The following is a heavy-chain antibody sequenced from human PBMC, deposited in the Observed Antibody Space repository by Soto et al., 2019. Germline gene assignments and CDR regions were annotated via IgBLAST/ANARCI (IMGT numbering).Heavy chain of an antibody. V-gene: IGHV3-23*01. Sequence: GGSLRLSCAASGFTFSSYAMSWVRQAPGKGLEWVSAISGSGGSTYYADSVKGRFTISRDNSKNTLYLQMNSLRAEDTAVYYCARGGLYDILTGYTGYWGQGTLVTVSS. CDR2: ISGSGGST. CDR1: GFTFSSYA. CDR3: ARGGLYDILTGYTGY. D-gene: IGHD3-9*01. J-gene: IGHJ4*02.